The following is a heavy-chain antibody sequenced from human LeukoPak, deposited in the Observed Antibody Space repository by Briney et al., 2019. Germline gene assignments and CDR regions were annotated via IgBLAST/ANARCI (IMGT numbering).Heavy chain of an antibody. Sequence: GGSLRLSCAASGFTFSSYAMSWVRQAPGKGLEWVSAISGSGGSTYYADSVKGRFTVSRDNSRNTLYLQMSSLRAEDSAMYYCAKVRDTRDWYKDAFDVWGQGTRVTVSS. CDR2: ISGSGGST. D-gene: IGHD6-19*01. CDR3: AKVRDTRDWYKDAFDV. J-gene: IGHJ3*01. CDR1: GFTFSSYA. V-gene: IGHV3-23*01.